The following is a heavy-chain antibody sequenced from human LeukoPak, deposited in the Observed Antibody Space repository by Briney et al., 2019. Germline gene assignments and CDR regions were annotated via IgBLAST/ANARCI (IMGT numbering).Heavy chain of an antibody. V-gene: IGHV4-4*07. CDR1: GGSISSYY. Sequence: SETLSLTRTVSGGSISSYYWSWIRQPAGKGLEWIGRIYTSGSTNYNPSLKSRVTMSVDTSKNQFSLKLSSVTAADTAVYYCARVGSSGWYDSYYYYYMDVWGKGTTVTISS. CDR2: IYTSGST. J-gene: IGHJ6*03. D-gene: IGHD6-19*01. CDR3: ARVGSSGWYDSYYYYYMDV.